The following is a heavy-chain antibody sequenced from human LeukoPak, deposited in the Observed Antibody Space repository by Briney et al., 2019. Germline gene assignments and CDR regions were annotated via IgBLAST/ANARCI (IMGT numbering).Heavy chain of an antibody. V-gene: IGHV4-39*01. Sequence: SETLSLTCTVSGGSISSSSYSWGWIRQPPGKGLEWIGSIYYSGTTYYNPSLKSRVTIPVDTSKIQFSLKLSSVAATDTAVYFCARLRFDFWSGYTHPYFDYWGQGTLVTVSS. CDR3: ARLRFDFWSGYTHPYFDY. J-gene: IGHJ4*02. CDR2: IYYSGTT. D-gene: IGHD3-3*01. CDR1: GGSISSSSYS.